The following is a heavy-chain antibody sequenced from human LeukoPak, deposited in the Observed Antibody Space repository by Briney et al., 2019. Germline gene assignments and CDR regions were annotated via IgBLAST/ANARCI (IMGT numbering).Heavy chain of an antibody. V-gene: IGHV4-59*01. J-gene: IGHJ3*02. D-gene: IGHD3-22*01. CDR1: GGSISGYY. Sequence: SETLSLTCTVSGGSISGYYWSWIRQPPGKGLEWIGYIYYSGSTNYNPSLKSRVTISVDTSKNQFSLKLSSVTAADTAVYYCARQFRYYYDSSGYAFDIWGQGTMVTVSS. CDR2: IYYSGST. CDR3: ARQFRYYYDSSGYAFDI.